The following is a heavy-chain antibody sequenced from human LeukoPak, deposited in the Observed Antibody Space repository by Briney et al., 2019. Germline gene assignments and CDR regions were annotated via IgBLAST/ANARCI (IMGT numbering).Heavy chain of an antibody. CDR3: ALNYTDSVGNQTGFDP. J-gene: IGHJ5*02. CDR1: GYSITTVYY. V-gene: IGHV4-38-2*01. CDR2: IHHSGNT. Sequence: SETLSLTCAVSGYSITTVYYWGWIRQPPGKGLEWIGSIHHSGNTYYKSSLKSRLTISVDTSKNQFSLKLSSVTAADTAVYYCALNYTDSVGNQTGFDPWGQGTLVT. D-gene: IGHD2-8*02.